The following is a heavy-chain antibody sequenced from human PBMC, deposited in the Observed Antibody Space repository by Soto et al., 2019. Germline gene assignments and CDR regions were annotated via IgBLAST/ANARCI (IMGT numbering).Heavy chain of an antibody. D-gene: IGHD6-13*01. CDR2: ISGYNGNT. CDR3: AREAAAERNYYGLDV. CDR1: GYIFSRYG. Sequence: QVQLVQSGPEVRKPGASVKVSCKASGYIFSRYGISWVRQAPGQGLELMAWISGYNGNTKFGESDQGKANLSTDTSTITAYMELRSLRSDDTDVYYCAREAAAERNYYGLDVWGQGTTVIVSS. V-gene: IGHV1-18*04. J-gene: IGHJ6*02.